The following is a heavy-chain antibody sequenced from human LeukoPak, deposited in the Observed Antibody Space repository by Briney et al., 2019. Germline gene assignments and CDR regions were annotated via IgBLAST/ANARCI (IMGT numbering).Heavy chain of an antibody. D-gene: IGHD1-26*01. CDR1: RFTFSSYG. Sequence: GRSLRLSCAASRFTFSSYGMHWVRQAPGKGLEWVAVIWYDGSNKYYADSVKGRFTISRDNSKNTLYLQMNSLRAEDTAVYYCAKEGALVGATTAPDYWGQGTLVTVSS. J-gene: IGHJ4*02. CDR2: IWYDGSNK. V-gene: IGHV3-33*06. CDR3: AKEGALVGATTAPDY.